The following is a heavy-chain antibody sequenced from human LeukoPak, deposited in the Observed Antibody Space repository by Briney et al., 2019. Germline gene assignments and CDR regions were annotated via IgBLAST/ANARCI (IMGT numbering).Heavy chain of an antibody. Sequence: ASVKVSCKASGGTFSSYSITWVRQAPGQGLEWMGGIMPLFNTANYAQQFQGRVTITTDESTSTAYMELSSLRFEDTAMYYCARVDRYHYYLDVWGKGTTVTVSS. CDR3: ARVDRYHYYLDV. CDR2: IMPLFNTA. J-gene: IGHJ6*03. V-gene: IGHV1-69*05. CDR1: GGTFSSYS.